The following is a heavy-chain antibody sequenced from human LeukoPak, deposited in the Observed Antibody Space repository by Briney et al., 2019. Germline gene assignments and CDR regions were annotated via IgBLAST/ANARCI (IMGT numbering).Heavy chain of an antibody. J-gene: IGHJ4*02. CDR1: GGSISSSSYY. CDR2: IYYSGST. Sequence: PSETLSLTCTVSGGSISSSSYYWGWIRQPPGKGLEWIGGIYYSGSTYYNPSLKSRVTISVDTSKNQFSLKLSSVTAADTAVYYCARRGRRDGYNYWGQGTLVTVSS. CDR3: ARRGRRDGYNY. V-gene: IGHV4-39*01. D-gene: IGHD5-24*01.